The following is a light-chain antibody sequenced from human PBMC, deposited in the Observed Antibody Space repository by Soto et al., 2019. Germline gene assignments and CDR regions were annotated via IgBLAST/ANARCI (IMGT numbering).Light chain of an antibody. Sequence: DIHMTQSPSTLSGSVGDRVTITCRASQTISSWLAWYQQKPGKAPKLLIYDASTLESGVPSRFRGSRSGTEFTLTISSLQTDDFATYYCQQYNSYSWTFGHGTKVDIK. CDR3: QQYNSYSWT. V-gene: IGKV1-5*01. CDR1: QTISSW. J-gene: IGKJ1*01. CDR2: DAS.